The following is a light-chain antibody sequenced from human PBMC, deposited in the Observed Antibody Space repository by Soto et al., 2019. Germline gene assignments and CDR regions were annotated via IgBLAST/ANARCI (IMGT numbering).Light chain of an antibody. CDR3: QQSYRSPYT. CDR1: QGINIS. V-gene: IGKV1-39*01. J-gene: IGKJ2*01. CDR2: GAS. Sequence: IQMTQSPSSLSASVGDRVTVTCRASQGINISLNWYQQKPGKAPTLLIYGASILQSGVPSRFSGGGSRTAFTLTISSLQPADFATYYWQQSYRSPYTFGQGTKLEIK.